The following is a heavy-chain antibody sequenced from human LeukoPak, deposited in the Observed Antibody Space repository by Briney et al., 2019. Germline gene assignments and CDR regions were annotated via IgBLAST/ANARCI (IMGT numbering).Heavy chain of an antibody. J-gene: IGHJ5*02. CDR3: ARGIQLVYNWFDP. V-gene: IGHV3-21*01. CDR2: ISSSSSYI. Sequence: GGSLRLSCTASGFTFSGYGMSWVRQAPGKGLEWVSSISSSSSYIYYADSVKGRFTISRDNAKNSLYLQMNSLRAEDTAVYYCARGIQLVYNWFDPWGQGTLVTVSS. D-gene: IGHD5-18*01. CDR1: GFTFSGYG.